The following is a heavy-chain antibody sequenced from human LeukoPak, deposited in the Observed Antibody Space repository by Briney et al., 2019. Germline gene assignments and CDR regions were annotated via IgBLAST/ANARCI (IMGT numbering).Heavy chain of an antibody. Sequence: PSQTLSLTCTVSGGSISSGGYYWSWIRQHPGKGLEWIGYIYYSGSTYCNPSLKSRVTISVDTSKNQFSLKLSSVTAADTAVYYCARGVTYDYVWGSYHLPYFDLWGRGTLVTVSS. D-gene: IGHD3-16*02. J-gene: IGHJ2*01. CDR3: ARGVTYDYVWGSYHLPYFDL. V-gene: IGHV4-31*03. CDR2: IYYSGST. CDR1: GGSISSGGYY.